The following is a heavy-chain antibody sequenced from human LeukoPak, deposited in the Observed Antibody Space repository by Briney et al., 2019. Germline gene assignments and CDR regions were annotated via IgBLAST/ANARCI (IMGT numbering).Heavy chain of an antibody. Sequence: PGGSLRLSCTASGFTITSYVTSWVRQAPGKGLEWISSLRGGDDSTNYADSVKGRFAISRDNAENSLYLQMNSLRAEDTAMYYCVRDPPEWGLPLDYWGQGTLVTVSS. J-gene: IGHJ4*02. CDR1: GFTITSYV. CDR3: VRDPPEWGLPLDY. V-gene: IGHV3-21*01. CDR2: LRGGDDST. D-gene: IGHD1-26*01.